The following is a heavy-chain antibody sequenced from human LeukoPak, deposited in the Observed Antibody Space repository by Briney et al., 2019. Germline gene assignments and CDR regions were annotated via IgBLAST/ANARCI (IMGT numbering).Heavy chain of an antibody. D-gene: IGHD1-26*01. CDR1: GFTFSSCS. J-gene: IGHJ4*02. CDR2: ISSSSSYI. V-gene: IGHV3-21*01. Sequence: GGSLRLSCAASGFTFSSCSMNWVRQAPGKGLEWVSSISSSSSYIYYVDSVKGRFAISRDNAKNSLYLQMNSLRAEDTAVYYCAREVATGIVPYWGQGTLVTVSS. CDR3: AREVATGIVPY.